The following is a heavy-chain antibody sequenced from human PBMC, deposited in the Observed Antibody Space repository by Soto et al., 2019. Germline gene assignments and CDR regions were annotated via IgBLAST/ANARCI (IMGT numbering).Heavy chain of an antibody. D-gene: IGHD3-22*01. J-gene: IGHJ5*02. CDR1: GGSISSYY. CDR2: IYYSGST. CDR3: ARGENYYDSSGYYGRWNWFDP. Sequence: SETLSLTCTVSGGSISSYYWSWIRQPPGKGLEWIGYIYYSGSTNYNPSLKSRVTISVDTSKNQFSLKLSSVTAADTAVYYCARGENYYDSSGYYGRWNWFDPWGQGTLVTVSS. V-gene: IGHV4-59*01.